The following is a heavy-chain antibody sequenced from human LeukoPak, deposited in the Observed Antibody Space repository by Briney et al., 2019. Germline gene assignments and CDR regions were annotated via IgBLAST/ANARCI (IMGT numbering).Heavy chain of an antibody. J-gene: IGHJ4*02. D-gene: IGHD3-16*02. CDR2: IYYSGST. CDR3: ARYVWGSYPTFEDY. Sequence: SETLSLTCTVSGGSISSYYWSWIRQPPGKGLEWIAYIYYSGSTNYNPSLKSRVTISVATSKNQFSLKLSSVTAADTAVYYCARYVWGSYPTFEDYWGQGTLVTVSS. CDR1: GGSISSYY. V-gene: IGHV4-59*01.